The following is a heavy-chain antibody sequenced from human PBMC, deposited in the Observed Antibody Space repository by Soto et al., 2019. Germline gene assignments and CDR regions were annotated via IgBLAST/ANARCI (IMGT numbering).Heavy chain of an antibody. V-gene: IGHV3-33*01. CDR2: IWYDGSNK. CDR3: AREWHYYDSSGYWYYFDY. J-gene: IGHJ4*02. CDR1: GFTFSSYG. D-gene: IGHD3-22*01. Sequence: PGGSLRLSCAASGFTFSSYGMHWVRQAPGKGLEWVAVIWYDGSNKYYADSVKGRFTISRDNSKNTLYLQMNSLRAEDTAVYYCAREWHYYDSSGYWYYFDYWGQGTLVTVSS.